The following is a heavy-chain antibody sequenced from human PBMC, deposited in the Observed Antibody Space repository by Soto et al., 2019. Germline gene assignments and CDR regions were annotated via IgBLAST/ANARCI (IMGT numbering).Heavy chain of an antibody. CDR1: GYTFFKYS. Sequence: ASVKVSCKAPGYTFFKYSIHWVRQAPGQGLEWIGIINPSRGSATYGPIFQGRVSITTDMPTSTVYMELSSLRSEDTAIYYCARPLNGNTIDLWGQGTSVTVSS. J-gene: IGHJ3*01. D-gene: IGHD1-7*01. CDR2: INPSRGSA. V-gene: IGHV1-46*01. CDR3: ARPLNGNTIDL.